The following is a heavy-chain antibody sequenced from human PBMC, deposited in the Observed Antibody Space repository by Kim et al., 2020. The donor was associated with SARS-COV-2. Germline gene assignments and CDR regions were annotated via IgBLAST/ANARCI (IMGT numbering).Heavy chain of an antibody. CDR3: ARTWNYDY. CDR2: IDGSGGVT. J-gene: IGHJ4*02. CDR1: GFSFDSYG. V-gene: IGHV3-23*01. Sequence: GGSLRLSCEASGFSFDSYGMSWVRQAPGKGLECVSGIDGSGGVTAYAGSVRGRFTISRHNSRNTLYLQMNSLRVDDTAVYYCARTWNYDYWGQGILVTVSS. D-gene: IGHD1-7*01.